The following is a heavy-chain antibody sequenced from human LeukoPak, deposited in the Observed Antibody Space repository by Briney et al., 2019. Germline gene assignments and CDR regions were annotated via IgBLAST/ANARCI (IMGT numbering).Heavy chain of an antibody. CDR2: MNPNSGNT. CDR1: GYTFTSYD. V-gene: IGHV1-8*01. Sequence: GASVKVSCKASGYTFTSYDINWGRQATGQGLEWMGWMNPNSGNTGYAQKFQGRVTMTRNTSISTAYMELSSLRSEDTAVYYCARRVVVRHLGFDPWGQGTLVTVSS. CDR3: ARRVVVRHLGFDP. J-gene: IGHJ5*02. D-gene: IGHD2-21*01.